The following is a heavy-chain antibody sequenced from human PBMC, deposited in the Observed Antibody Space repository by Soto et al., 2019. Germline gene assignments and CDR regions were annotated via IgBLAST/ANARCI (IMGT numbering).Heavy chain of an antibody. CDR1: GFIFTSYG. V-gene: IGHV3-30*18. Sequence: SLRLSCAASGFIFTSYGMCWVRQAPGKGLEWVALISYDGSNEYYADSVKGRFTISRDNSKNTLNLQMNSLRAEDTAVYYCANELNYYFDYWGQGTLVTVSS. CDR3: ANELNYYFDY. J-gene: IGHJ4*02. CDR2: ISYDGSNE.